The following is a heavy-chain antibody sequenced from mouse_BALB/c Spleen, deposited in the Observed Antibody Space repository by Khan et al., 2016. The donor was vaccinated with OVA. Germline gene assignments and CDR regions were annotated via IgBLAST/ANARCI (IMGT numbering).Heavy chain of an antibody. CDR1: GYTFTTYT. J-gene: IGHJ3*01. CDR3: AREGAYYRSDGWFAY. Sequence: QVQLQQSGAELARPGASVKMSCKASGYTFTTYTMHWVKQRPGQGLEWIGYIIPTNDYTNYNQKFKDRATLTADKSSSTAYMQLSSLTSEDSALYYCAREGAYYRSDGWFAYWGQGTLVTGSA. CDR2: IIPTNDYT. V-gene: IGHV1-4*01. D-gene: IGHD2-14*01.